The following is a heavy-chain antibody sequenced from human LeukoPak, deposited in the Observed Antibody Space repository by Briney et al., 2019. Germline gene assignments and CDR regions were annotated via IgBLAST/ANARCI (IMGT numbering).Heavy chain of an antibody. CDR2: INPSGGSP. V-gene: IGHV1-46*01. CDR3: ARRSGGDSRYFDN. J-gene: IGHJ4*02. D-gene: IGHD2-21*01. CDR1: GYTFTYYY. Sequence: ASVKVSCKASGYTFTYYYMHWVRQAPGQGLEWMGIINPSGGSPTYAQKFQGRVTMTSDTSTRTVYMELSSLRSEDTAVYYCARRSGGDSRYFDNWGQGTLATVSS.